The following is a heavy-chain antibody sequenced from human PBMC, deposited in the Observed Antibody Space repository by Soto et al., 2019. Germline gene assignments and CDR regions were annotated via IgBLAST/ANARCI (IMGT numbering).Heavy chain of an antibody. CDR3: ARDLPAVIAAAADYYYGMDV. D-gene: IGHD6-13*01. Sequence: SETLSLTCAVSGDSISRGYHWAWIRQPPGKGLEWVASIYHTGTTYYNPSLTSRVTISVDTSKNQFSLKLTSVTAADSAVYYCARDLPAVIAAAADYYYGMDVWGQGTTVTVSS. J-gene: IGHJ6*02. CDR1: GDSISRGYH. CDR2: IYHTGTT. V-gene: IGHV4-38-2*02.